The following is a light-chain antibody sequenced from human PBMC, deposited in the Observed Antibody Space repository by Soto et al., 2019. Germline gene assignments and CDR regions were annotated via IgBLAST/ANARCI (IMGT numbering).Light chain of an antibody. CDR3: QQSYSTPLT. Sequence: DIPMTQSPSSLSASVGDRVTITCRASQSISSYLNWYQQKPGKAPKLLIYAASSLQSGVPSRFSGSGSGTDFTLTVSSLQPEDFANYYCQQSYSTPLTFGGGTKVEIK. J-gene: IGKJ4*01. CDR2: AAS. V-gene: IGKV1-39*01. CDR1: QSISSY.